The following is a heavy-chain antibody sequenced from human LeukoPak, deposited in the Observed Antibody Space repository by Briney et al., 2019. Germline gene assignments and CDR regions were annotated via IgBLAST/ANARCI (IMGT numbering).Heavy chain of an antibody. Sequence: PGGSLRLSCTASGFSFTTYGMTWVRQAPGKGLEWVSSISASGGSTYYADSVKGRFTISRDNSKNTLYLQMNSLRAEDTALYYCAKDSKGYSSGWDLDYWGQGTLVTVSS. V-gene: IGHV3-23*01. CDR2: ISASGGST. CDR3: AKDSKGYSSGWDLDY. D-gene: IGHD6-19*01. J-gene: IGHJ4*02. CDR1: GFSFTTYG.